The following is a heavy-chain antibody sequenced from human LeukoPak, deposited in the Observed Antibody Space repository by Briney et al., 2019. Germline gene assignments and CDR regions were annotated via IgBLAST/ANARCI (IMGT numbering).Heavy chain of an antibody. D-gene: IGHD1-7*01. CDR2: IGGSGGSK. J-gene: IGHJ4*02. CDR3: ARGALELTPDSR. CDR1: GFTFSNYA. Sequence: GGSLRLSCAAFGFTFSNYAMTWVRQAPGKGLEWVSTIGGSGGSKFCADSVKGRLTISRDNSKNTLYLQMDSLRVDDTAVYYCARGALELTPDSRWGQGTLVTVSS. V-gene: IGHV3-23*01.